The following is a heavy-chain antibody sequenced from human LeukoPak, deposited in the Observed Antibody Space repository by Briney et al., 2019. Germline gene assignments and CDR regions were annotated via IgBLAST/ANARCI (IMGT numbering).Heavy chain of an antibody. D-gene: IGHD6-13*01. CDR1: GYTFTSYD. CDR3: ARGLRAAAMGYYYYCMDV. J-gene: IGHJ6*03. V-gene: IGHV1-8*01. Sequence: ASVKVSCKASGYTFTSYDINWVRQATGQGLEWMGWMNPNSGNTGYAQKFQGRVTMTRNTSISTAYMELSSLRSEDTAVYYCARGLRAAAMGYYYYCMDVWGKGTTVTVSS. CDR2: MNPNSGNT.